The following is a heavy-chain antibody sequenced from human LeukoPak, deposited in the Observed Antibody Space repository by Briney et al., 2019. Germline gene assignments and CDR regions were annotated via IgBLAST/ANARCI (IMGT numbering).Heavy chain of an antibody. D-gene: IGHD1-26*01. V-gene: IGHV4-59*08. CDR3: ARRFKLGGQWAFDI. CDR2: IYYSGST. CDR1: GGSISSYY. Sequence: SETLSLTCTVSGGSISSYYWGWIRQPPGKGLEWIGYIYYSGSTNYNPSLKSRVTISVDTSKNQFSLKLSSVTAADTAVYYCARRFKLGGQWAFDIWGQGTMVTVSS. J-gene: IGHJ3*02.